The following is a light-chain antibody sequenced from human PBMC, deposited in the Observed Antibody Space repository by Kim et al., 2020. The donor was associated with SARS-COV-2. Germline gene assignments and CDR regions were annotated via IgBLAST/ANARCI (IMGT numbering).Light chain of an antibody. Sequence: SLSPGGSATLACRASQSVSSHLACYQQKPGQAPRLLIYDASKRVTGIPARFSGSGSGTDFSLTISSLEPEDFAVYYCQQRVSWPRAFGGGTKLEI. CDR2: DAS. CDR3: QQRVSWPRA. V-gene: IGKV3-11*01. CDR1: QSVSSH. J-gene: IGKJ4*01.